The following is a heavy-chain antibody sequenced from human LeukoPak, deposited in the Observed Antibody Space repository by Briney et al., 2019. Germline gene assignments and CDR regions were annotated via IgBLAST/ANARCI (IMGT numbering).Heavy chain of an antibody. J-gene: IGHJ5*02. CDR2: IYSGGST. Sequence: GGSLRLSCAASGFTFSSHLMHWVRQAPGKGLEWVSVIYSGGSTSYADSVKGRFTISKDNSKNTLYLQMNSLRAEDTAVYYCASRATVTTDRFWFDPWGQGTLVTVSS. CDR3: ASRATVTTDRFWFDP. CDR1: GFTFSSHL. D-gene: IGHD4-11*01. V-gene: IGHV3-53*01.